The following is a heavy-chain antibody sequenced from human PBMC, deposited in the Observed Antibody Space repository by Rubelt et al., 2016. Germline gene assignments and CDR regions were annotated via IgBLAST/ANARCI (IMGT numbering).Heavy chain of an antibody. CDR3: ARSMKAEYSTTWYYWFDP. D-gene: IGHD6-13*01. J-gene: IGHJ5*02. Sequence: TFTSYGITWVRQAPGQGLEWMGWISAYNGNTNYAQKFQGRVTMTTDTSTSTAYLELRSLRSDDTAVYYCARSMKAEYSTTWYYWFDPWGQGTLVTVSS. CDR2: ISAYNGNT. V-gene: IGHV1-18*01. CDR1: TFTSYG.